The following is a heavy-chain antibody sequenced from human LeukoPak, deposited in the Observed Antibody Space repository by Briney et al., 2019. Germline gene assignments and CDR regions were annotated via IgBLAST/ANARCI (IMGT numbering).Heavy chain of an antibody. Sequence: PGGSLRLSCAASGFTFSTYSMNWVRQAPGKGLEWVSFISTTSSYLYYAESVKGRFTISRDNAKDSLYLQMNSLRAEDTAVYYCARGLHYGTSGYPGALDHWGQGTLVTVSS. V-gene: IGHV3-21*01. D-gene: IGHD3-22*01. CDR2: ISTTSSYL. CDR3: ARGLHYGTSGYPGALDH. J-gene: IGHJ4*02. CDR1: GFTFSTYS.